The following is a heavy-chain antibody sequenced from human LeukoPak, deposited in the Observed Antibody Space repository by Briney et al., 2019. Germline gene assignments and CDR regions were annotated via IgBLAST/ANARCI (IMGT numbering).Heavy chain of an antibody. CDR3: AKDQPGGRPYSFAY. Sequence: GGSLRLSCAASGFTFSSYAMTWVRQAPGKGLEWVSGISGSGGSTYYAASVKGRFTISRDNSKNTLYLQMNSLRAEDTAVYFCAKDQPGGRPYSFAYWGQGTLVTVPS. D-gene: IGHD4-23*01. CDR1: GFTFSSYA. J-gene: IGHJ4*02. V-gene: IGHV3-23*01. CDR2: ISGSGGST.